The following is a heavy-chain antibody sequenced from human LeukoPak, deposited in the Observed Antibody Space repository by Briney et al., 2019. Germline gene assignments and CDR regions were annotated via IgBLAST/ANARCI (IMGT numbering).Heavy chain of an antibody. J-gene: IGHJ4*02. V-gene: IGHV5-51*01. CDR3: ARRLGATQPYFDF. CDR2: IHPGDSET. Sequence: GESLKISCKASGYSFTSYWIGWVRQMPGKGLECMGIIHPGDSETRYSPSFQGQVTISADKSISTAYLQWSGPKASDTAMYYCARRLGATQPYFDFWGQGALVTVSS. CDR1: GYSFTSYW. D-gene: IGHD1-26*01.